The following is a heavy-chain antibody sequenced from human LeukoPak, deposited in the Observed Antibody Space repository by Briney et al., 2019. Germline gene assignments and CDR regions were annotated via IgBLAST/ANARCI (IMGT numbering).Heavy chain of an antibody. CDR1: GFTFSDHY. J-gene: IGHJ4*02. V-gene: IGHV3-11*04. CDR2: ISPDGTTS. Sequence: GGSLRLSCAAAGFTFSDHYMTWIRQAPGKALEWVSYISPDGTTSYYADSLKGRFTVSRDNAKNSLYLQMNSLRAGDTAVYYCARLGARQMLEYWGQGTLVTVSS. CDR3: ARLGARQMLEY. D-gene: IGHD4-17*01.